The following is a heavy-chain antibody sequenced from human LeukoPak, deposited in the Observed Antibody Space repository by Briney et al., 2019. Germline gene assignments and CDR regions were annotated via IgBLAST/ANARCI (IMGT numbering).Heavy chain of an antibody. J-gene: IGHJ4*02. Sequence: GASVKVSCKASGYTFTGYYMHWVRQAPGQGLEWMGWINPNSGGTNYAQKFQGRVTMTRDTSISTAYMELSRLRSDDTAVYYCAREYYCSRTSCPFDYWGQGTLVTVSS. D-gene: IGHD2-2*01. CDR2: INPNSGGT. CDR1: GYTFTGYY. CDR3: AREYYCSRTSCPFDY. V-gene: IGHV1-2*02.